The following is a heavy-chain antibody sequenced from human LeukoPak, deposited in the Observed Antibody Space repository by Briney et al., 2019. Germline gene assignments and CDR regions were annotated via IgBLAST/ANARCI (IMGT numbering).Heavy chain of an antibody. CDR3: ARSGQGRHTMIVVLSLDY. Sequence: EASVKVSCKASGGTFSNYAIRWVRQAPGQGLEWMGGIVPIFGSANYAQKFQGRVTITADESTTTAYMELSSLRSEDTAVYYCARSGQGRHTMIVVLSLDYWGQGTLVTVAS. V-gene: IGHV1-69*01. CDR1: GGTFSNYA. CDR2: IVPIFGSA. J-gene: IGHJ4*02. D-gene: IGHD3-22*01.